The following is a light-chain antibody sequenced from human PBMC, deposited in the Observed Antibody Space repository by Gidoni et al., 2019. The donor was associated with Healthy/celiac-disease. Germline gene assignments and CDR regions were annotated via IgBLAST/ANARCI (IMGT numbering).Light chain of an antibody. Sequence: QSALIQPASASGSPGQSITISCTGTSDDVGGYNYVSWYQQHPGKAPKLMIYDVSNRSSGVSNRFSGSKSGNTASLTISGLQAEDEADYYCSSYTSSSTPVVFGGGTKLTVL. CDR1: SDDVGGYNY. V-gene: IGLV2-14*01. CDR3: SSYTSSSTPVV. J-gene: IGLJ2*01. CDR2: DVS.